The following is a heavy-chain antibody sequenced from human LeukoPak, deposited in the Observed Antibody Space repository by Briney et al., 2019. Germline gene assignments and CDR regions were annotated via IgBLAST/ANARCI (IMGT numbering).Heavy chain of an antibody. CDR1: GFTFSSYS. Sequence: GRSLRLSCAASGFTFSSYSMNWVRQAPRKGLEWVSSISTSSSYIYYADSVKGRFTISRDNAKNSLYLQMNSLRAEDTAVYYCARDTCSGESCYAFEYWGQGTLVTVSS. D-gene: IGHD2-15*01. CDR2: ISTSSSYI. V-gene: IGHV3-21*01. CDR3: ARDTCSGESCYAFEY. J-gene: IGHJ4*02.